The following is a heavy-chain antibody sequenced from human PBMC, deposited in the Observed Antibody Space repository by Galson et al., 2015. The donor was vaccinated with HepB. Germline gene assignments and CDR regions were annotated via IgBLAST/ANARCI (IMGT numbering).Heavy chain of an antibody. CDR1: GFTFSSYA. Sequence: SLRLSCAASGFTFSSYAMHWVRQAPGKGLEYVSAISSNGGSTYYANSVKGRFTISRDNSKNTLYLQMGSLRAEDMAVYYCAREFSGPWIQLWRGDYGMDVWGQGTTVTVSS. J-gene: IGHJ6*02. CDR2: ISSNGGST. D-gene: IGHD5-18*01. CDR3: AREFSGPWIQLWRGDYGMDV. V-gene: IGHV3-64*01.